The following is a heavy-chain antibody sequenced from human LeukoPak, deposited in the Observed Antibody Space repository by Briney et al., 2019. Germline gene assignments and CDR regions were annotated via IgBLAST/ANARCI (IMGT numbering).Heavy chain of an antibody. CDR2: IYYSGST. CDR3: ARPTMVRGVITPGGFDP. V-gene: IGHV4-59*08. D-gene: IGHD3-10*01. J-gene: IGHJ5*02. Sequence: SETLSLTCTVSGGSISSYYWSWIRQPPGKGLEWIGYIYYSGSTNYNPSLKSRVTISVDTSKNQFSLKLSSVTAAGTAVYYCARPTMVRGVITPGGFDPWGQGTLVTVSS. CDR1: GGSISSYY.